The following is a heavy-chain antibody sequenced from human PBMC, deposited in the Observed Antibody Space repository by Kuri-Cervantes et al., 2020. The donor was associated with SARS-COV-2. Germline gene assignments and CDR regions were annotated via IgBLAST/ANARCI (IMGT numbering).Heavy chain of an antibody. CDR3: ASFPPFDYFHNTMDV. CDR2: IYYSGST. V-gene: IGHV4-59*01. CDR1: GGSISSYY. Sequence: SVTLSLTCTVSGGSISSYYWSWIRQPPGKRLEWIGYIYYSGSTNYNPSLKSRVTTSIDTSKNQFSLKLSSVTAADTAVYYCASFPPFDYFHNTMDVWGPGTTVTVSS. J-gene: IGHJ6*02. D-gene: IGHD3-3*01.